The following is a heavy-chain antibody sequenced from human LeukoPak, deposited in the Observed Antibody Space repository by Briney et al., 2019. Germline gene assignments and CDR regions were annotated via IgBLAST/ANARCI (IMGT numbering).Heavy chain of an antibody. J-gene: IGHJ4*02. CDR2: INHSGST. Sequence: SETLSLTCAVYGGSFSGYYWSWIRQPPGKGLEWIGEINHSGSTNYNPSLKSRVTISVDTSKNQFSLKLSSVTAADTAVYYCARGRDTDYDFWRGSQEYYFDYWGQGTLVTVSS. D-gene: IGHD3-3*01. CDR3: ARGRDTDYDFWRGSQEYYFDY. CDR1: GGSFSGYY. V-gene: IGHV4-34*01.